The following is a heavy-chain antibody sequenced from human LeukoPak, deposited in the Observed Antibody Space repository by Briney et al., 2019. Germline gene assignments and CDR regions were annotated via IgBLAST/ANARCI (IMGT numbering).Heavy chain of an antibody. Sequence: SETLSLTCTVSGGSISSSSYYWGWIRQPPWKGLEWIGSIYYSGSTYYNPSLKSRVTISVDTSKNQFSLKLSSVTAADTAVYYCARGYYDFWSGYFFDYWGQGTLVTVSS. CDR3: ARGYYDFWSGYFFDY. D-gene: IGHD3-3*01. J-gene: IGHJ4*02. CDR2: IYYSGST. V-gene: IGHV4-39*07. CDR1: GGSISSSSYY.